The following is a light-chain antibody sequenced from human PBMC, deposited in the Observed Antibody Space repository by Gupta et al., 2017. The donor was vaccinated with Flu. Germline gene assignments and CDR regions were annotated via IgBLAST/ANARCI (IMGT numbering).Light chain of an antibody. CDR2: DVT. J-gene: IGLJ3*02. Sequence: SDVGAYNDVSCDQHHPGKAPKVIIYDVTKRPSGVPGRLSGSKSGNTASLTISGLQADDEADYYCCSYGGTNAFWVFGGGTKLTVL. CDR1: SDVGAYND. V-gene: IGLV2-11*01. CDR3: CSYGGTNAFWV.